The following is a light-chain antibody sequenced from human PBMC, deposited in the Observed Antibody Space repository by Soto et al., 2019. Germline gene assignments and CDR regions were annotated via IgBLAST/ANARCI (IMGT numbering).Light chain of an antibody. CDR2: KVS. CDR1: QSLVFSDGNTF. J-gene: IGKJ2*01. CDR3: MHCSHWPPRYT. V-gene: IGKV2-30*01. Sequence: DVVMTQSPLSLPVTLGQPASISCRSSQSLVFSDGNTFFNWFHQRPGQSPRRLIYKVSKRDSGVPDRFSGSETATDFTLTISRVEAEDVGVYYCMHCSHWPPRYTFGQGTKLEIK.